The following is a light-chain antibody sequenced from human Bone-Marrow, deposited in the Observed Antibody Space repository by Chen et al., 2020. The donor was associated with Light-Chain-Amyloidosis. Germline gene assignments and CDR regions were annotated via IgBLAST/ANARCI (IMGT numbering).Light chain of an antibody. CDR2: RDT. J-gene: IGLJ2*01. V-gene: IGLV3-25*03. CDR1: DLPTKY. Sequence: SYELTQTPSVSVSPGQTARITCSGDDLPTKYAYWYQQKPGQAPVLVIRRDTERPSGFSERFSGSSSGTTATLTISGVQAEDEADYHCQSADSSGTYEVIFGGGTKLTVL. CDR3: QSADSSGTYEVI.